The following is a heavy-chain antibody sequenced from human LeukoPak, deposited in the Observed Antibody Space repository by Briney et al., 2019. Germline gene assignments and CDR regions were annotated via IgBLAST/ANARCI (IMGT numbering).Heavy chain of an antibody. J-gene: IGHJ5*02. V-gene: IGHV4-38-2*02. CDR3: ARRRVGSGSNWFDP. Sequence: SETLSLTCTVSGYSISSGYYWGWIRQPPGKGLEWIGSIYYSGSTYYNPSLKSRVTISVDTSKNQFSLKLSSVTAADTAVYYCARRRVGSGSNWFDPWGQGTLVTVSS. D-gene: IGHD3-10*01. CDR1: GYSISSGYY. CDR2: IYYSGST.